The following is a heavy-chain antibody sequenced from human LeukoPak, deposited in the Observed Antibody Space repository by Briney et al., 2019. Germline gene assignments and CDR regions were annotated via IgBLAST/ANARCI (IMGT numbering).Heavy chain of an antibody. Sequence: SETLSLTCTVSGGSISSSSYYWSWIRQPPGKGLEWIGYIYYSGSTNYNPSLKSRVTISVDTSKNQFSLKLSSVTAADTAVYYCARALGIDSSGYPGYWGQGTLVTVSS. CDR1: GGSISSSSYY. CDR3: ARALGIDSSGYPGY. CDR2: IYYSGST. V-gene: IGHV4-61*01. D-gene: IGHD3-22*01. J-gene: IGHJ4*02.